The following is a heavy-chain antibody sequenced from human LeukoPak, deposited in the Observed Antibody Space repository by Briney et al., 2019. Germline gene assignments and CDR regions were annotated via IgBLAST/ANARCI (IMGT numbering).Heavy chain of an antibody. V-gene: IGHV3-48*03. CDR2: ISNSGNRI. CDR1: GFTFSNFE. J-gene: IGHJ3*02. CDR3: VRDQDGFYYDSRGYYHHDAFDI. D-gene: IGHD3-22*01. Sequence: GGSLRLSCAASGFTFSNFEMNWVRQAPGKGLEWVSYISNSGNRIYYADSVKGRFTISRDNAKSSLFLQVHSLRAEDTAVYYCVRDQDGFYYDSRGYYHHDAFDIWGQGTMVTVSS.